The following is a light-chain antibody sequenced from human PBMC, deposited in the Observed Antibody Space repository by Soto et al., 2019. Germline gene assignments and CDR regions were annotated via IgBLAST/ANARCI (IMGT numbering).Light chain of an antibody. J-gene: IGKJ3*01. V-gene: IGKV3-11*01. Sequence: EIVLTQSPATLSLSPGERATLSCTASQTVSSYLAWYQQKPGQAPRLLIYDASNRATGTPARFSGSGSGTDFTLTIISLEPEDFAVYYCQQRSNWHPFTFGPGTKVDIK. CDR3: QQRSNWHPFT. CDR1: QTVSSY. CDR2: DAS.